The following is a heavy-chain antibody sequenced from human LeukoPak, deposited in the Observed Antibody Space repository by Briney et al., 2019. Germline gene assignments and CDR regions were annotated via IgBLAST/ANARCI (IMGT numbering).Heavy chain of an antibody. D-gene: IGHD4-23*01. V-gene: IGHV1-2*02. Sequence: ASVKVSCKASGYTFTGYYMHWVRQAPGQGLEWMGWINPNSGGTNYAQKFQGRVTITADKSTSTAYMELSSLRSEDTAVYYCARGDGGNENYWGQGTLVTVSS. CDR2: INPNSGGT. J-gene: IGHJ4*02. CDR3: ARGDGGNENY. CDR1: GYTFTGYY.